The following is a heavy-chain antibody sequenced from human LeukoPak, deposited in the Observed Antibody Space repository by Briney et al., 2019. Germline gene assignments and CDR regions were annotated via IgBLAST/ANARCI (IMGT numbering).Heavy chain of an antibody. CDR2: IYSHGAT. V-gene: IGHV3-53*01. J-gene: IGHJ4*02. CDR3: TRKTDSGGSGDY. D-gene: IGHD3-22*01. Sequence: GGSLRLSCAASGFTVYNNYMTWVRQAPGKGLECVSVIYSHGATYYAVSVKGRFTISRDKSKDTLYLQMNDLRPDDTAVYYCTRKTDSGGSGDYWGQGALVTVSS. CDR1: GFTVYNNY.